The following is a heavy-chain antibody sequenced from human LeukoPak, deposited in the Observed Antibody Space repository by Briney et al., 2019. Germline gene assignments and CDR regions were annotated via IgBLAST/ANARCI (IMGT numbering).Heavy chain of an antibody. CDR2: IYYSGST. CDR3: ARGVDTSYYYYMDV. CDR1: GGSISSHY. Sequence: SGTLSLTCAVSGGSISSHYWSWIRQPPRKGLEWIGYIYYSGSTNYNPSLKSRVTISVDTSKNQFSLKLSSVTAADTAVYYCARGVDTSYYYYMDVWGKGTTVTVSS. V-gene: IGHV4-59*11. D-gene: IGHD5-18*01. J-gene: IGHJ6*03.